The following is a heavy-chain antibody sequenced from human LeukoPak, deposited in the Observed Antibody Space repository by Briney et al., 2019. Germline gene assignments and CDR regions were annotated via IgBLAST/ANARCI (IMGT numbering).Heavy chain of an antibody. CDR3: AKPVSGGLAVTADWFHP. V-gene: IGHV3-23*01. D-gene: IGHD6-19*01. Sequence: PGGSLRLSCTASGFAFSVYAMSWLRQPPGKGLEWVSTINANSGTTSYAASVRGRFTISRDNSKNTLYLQVNTLRADDTATYYCAKPVSGGLAVTADWFHPWGQGTLAVVSS. CDR1: GFAFSVYA. J-gene: IGHJ5*01. CDR2: INANSGTT.